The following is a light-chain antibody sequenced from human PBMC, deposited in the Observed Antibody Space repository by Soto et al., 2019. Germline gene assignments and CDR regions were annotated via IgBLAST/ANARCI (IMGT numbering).Light chain of an antibody. CDR3: QQRSNWPRSIT. Sequence: EILVTQSPGTVSLSPVSRASLSSTVIQSVSSYLAWYQQKPGQAPRLIIYDASNRASGIPVRFSGSGSGTDFTLTISSLEPEDFAVYYCQQRSNWPRSITFGQGTRLEIK. J-gene: IGKJ5*01. CDR1: QSVSSY. CDR2: DAS. V-gene: IGKV3-11*01.